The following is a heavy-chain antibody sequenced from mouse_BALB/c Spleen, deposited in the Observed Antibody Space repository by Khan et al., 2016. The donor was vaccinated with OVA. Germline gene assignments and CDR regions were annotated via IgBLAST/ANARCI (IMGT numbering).Heavy chain of an antibody. CDR3: TRVGYSSFAY. D-gene: IGHD1-3*01. CDR2: IYPGNSDT. CDR1: GYSFTSYW. V-gene: IGHV1-5*01. Sequence: EVQLQQSGPVLARPGAFVKMSCKASGYSFTSYWMYWVKQRPGQGLEWIGGIYPGNSDTDYNQKFKGKAKLTAGTSASTAYMELSSLTNEDSAVYYCTRVGYSSFAYWGQGTLVTVSA. J-gene: IGHJ3*01.